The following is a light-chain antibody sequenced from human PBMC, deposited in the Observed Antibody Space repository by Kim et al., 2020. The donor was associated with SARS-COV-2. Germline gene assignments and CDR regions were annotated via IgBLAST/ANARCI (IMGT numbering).Light chain of an antibody. CDR1: SSDVGGYNY. CDR3: SSYTSSDTLV. J-gene: IGLJ2*01. Sequence: QSVLTQPASVSGSPGQSITISCTGTSSDVGGYNYVSWYQQHPGKAPKLMIYDVSSRPSGVCDRFSGSKSGNTASLTISGLQAEDEADYYCSSYTSSDTLVFGGGTQLTVL. V-gene: IGLV2-14*03. CDR2: DVS.